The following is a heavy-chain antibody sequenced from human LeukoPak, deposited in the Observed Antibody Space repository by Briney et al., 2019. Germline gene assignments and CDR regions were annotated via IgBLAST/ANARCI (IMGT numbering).Heavy chain of an antibody. CDR3: AKDIADSSGSLDAFDI. Sequence: QSGRSLRLSCAASGFTFDDYAMHWVRQAPGKGLEWVSGISWNSGSIGCADSVKGRFTISRDNAKNSLYLQMNSLRAEDTALYYCAKDIADSSGSLDAFDIWGQGTMVTVSS. J-gene: IGHJ3*02. CDR2: ISWNSGSI. CDR1: GFTFDDYA. V-gene: IGHV3-9*01. D-gene: IGHD3-22*01.